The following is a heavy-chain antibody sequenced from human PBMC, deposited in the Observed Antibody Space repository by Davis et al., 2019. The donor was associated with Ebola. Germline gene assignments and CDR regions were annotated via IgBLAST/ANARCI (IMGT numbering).Heavy chain of an antibody. D-gene: IGHD6-13*01. CDR1: GYTFTNYG. Sequence: ASVKVSCKASGYTFTNYGINWVRQAPGQGLEWMGWISAYNGDTNYAQKLQGRVTMTTDTSTSTAYMELRSLRSDDTAVYYCARDKRRIAASAHNWFDPWGQGTLVTVSS. J-gene: IGHJ5*02. CDR2: ISAYNGDT. CDR3: ARDKRRIAASAHNWFDP. V-gene: IGHV1-18*01.